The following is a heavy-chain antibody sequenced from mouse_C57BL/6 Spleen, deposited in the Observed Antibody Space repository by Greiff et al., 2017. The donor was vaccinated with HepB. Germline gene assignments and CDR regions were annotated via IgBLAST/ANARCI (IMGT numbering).Heavy chain of an antibody. CDR2: IDPSDSYT. J-gene: IGHJ2*01. V-gene: IGHV1-50*01. CDR1: GYTFTSYW. Sequence: QVQLQQPGAELVKPGASVKLSCKASGYTFTSYWMQWVKQRPGQGLEWIGEIDPSDSYTNYNQKFKGKATLTVDTSSSTAYMQLGSLTSEDSAVYYCARGVGVITTVVDYYFDCWGRGTTLAVSA. D-gene: IGHD1-1*01. CDR3: ARGVGVITTVVDYYFDC.